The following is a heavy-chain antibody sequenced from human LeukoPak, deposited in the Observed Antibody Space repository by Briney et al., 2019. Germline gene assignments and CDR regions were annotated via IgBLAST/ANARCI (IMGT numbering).Heavy chain of an antibody. CDR1: GGSFSGYY. CDR2: INHSGST. D-gene: IGHD2-15*01. J-gene: IGHJ4*02. Sequence: PSETLSLTCAVYGGSFSGYYWSWIRQPPGKGLEWIGEINHSGSTNYNPSLKSRVTISVDTSKNQFSLKLSSVTAADKAVYYCARYCSGGSCDQSDYWGQGTLVTVSS. V-gene: IGHV4-34*01. CDR3: ARYCSGGSCDQSDY.